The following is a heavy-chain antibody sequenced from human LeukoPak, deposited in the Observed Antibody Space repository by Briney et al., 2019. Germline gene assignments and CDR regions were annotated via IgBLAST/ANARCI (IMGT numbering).Heavy chain of an antibody. CDR2: IYYSGST. D-gene: IGHD4-23*01. V-gene: IGHV4-61*10. CDR3: ARDRAGYGGNIDY. Sequence: SETLSLTCTVSGDSISTGSYYWSWIRQPAGRGLEWIGYIYYSGSTNYNPSLKSRVTISVDTSKNQFSLKLSSVTAADTAVYYCARDRAGYGGNIDYWGQGTLVTVSS. CDR1: GDSISTGSYY. J-gene: IGHJ4*02.